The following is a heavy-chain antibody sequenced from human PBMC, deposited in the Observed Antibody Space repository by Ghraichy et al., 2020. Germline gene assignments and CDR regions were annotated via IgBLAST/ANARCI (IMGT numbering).Heavy chain of an antibody. Sequence: ETLSLTCTVSGGSLSPYYWNWIRQPPGKELEWLGYISYSGGTNYSPSLKSRVTISIDTSKNQFSLKLSSVTAEDTAVYYCAREFHSSNWPYYYNGMDVWGQGTTVTVP. D-gene: IGHD6-13*01. J-gene: IGHJ6*02. V-gene: IGHV4-59*01. CDR1: GGSLSPYY. CDR3: AREFHSSNWPYYYNGMDV. CDR2: ISYSGGT.